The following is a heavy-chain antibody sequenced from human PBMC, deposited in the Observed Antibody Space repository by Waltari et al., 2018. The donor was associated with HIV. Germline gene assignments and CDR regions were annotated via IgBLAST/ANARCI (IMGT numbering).Heavy chain of an antibody. Sequence: GSGGGVVQPGGSLRLSCAASGFTFSTSGMHWVRQAPGKGLEWVAFISYDGRNKYYADSVKGRFTISRDKSKNTLYLQMNSLKTEDTAVYYCAKDSPHFIAVADALDMWGQGTMVTVSS. CDR1: GFTFSTSG. V-gene: IGHV3-30*02. CDR3: AKDSPHFIAVADALDM. J-gene: IGHJ3*02. D-gene: IGHD6-19*01. CDR2: ISYDGRNK.